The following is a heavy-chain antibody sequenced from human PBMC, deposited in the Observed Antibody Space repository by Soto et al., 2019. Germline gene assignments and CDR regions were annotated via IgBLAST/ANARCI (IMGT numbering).Heavy chain of an antibody. D-gene: IGHD2-2*03. J-gene: IGHJ4*02. CDR1: GFSVSRDGEG. Sequence: SGPTLVNPTQTLTLTCSFSGFSVSRDGEGVGWIRQPPGKALEWLTLVYWDDDQSSNPSLKNRLSITKDTSRNQVVLTMTNMDPLDTATYYCVRAMDFTTYFDSWGQGIQVTVSS. V-gene: IGHV2-5*02. CDR2: VYWDDDQ. CDR3: VRAMDFTTYFDS.